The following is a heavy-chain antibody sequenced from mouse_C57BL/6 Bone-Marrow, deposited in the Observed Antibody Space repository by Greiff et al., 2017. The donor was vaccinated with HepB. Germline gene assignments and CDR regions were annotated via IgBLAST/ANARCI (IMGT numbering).Heavy chain of an antibody. CDR1: GFTFSDAW. CDR3: TRRGTVVATGDYAMDY. CDR2: IRNKANNHAT. Sequence: EVKLEESGGGLVQPGGSMKLSCAASGFTFSDAWMDWVRQSPEKGLEWVAEIRNKANNHATYYAESVKGRFTISRDDSKSSVYLQMNSLRAEDTGIYYCTRRGTVVATGDYAMDYWGQGTSVTVSS. J-gene: IGHJ4*01. D-gene: IGHD1-1*01. V-gene: IGHV6-6*01.